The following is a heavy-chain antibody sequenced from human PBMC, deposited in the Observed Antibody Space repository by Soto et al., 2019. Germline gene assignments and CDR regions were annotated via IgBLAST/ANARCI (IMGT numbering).Heavy chain of an antibody. D-gene: IGHD2-21*02. CDR1: ADTFTAST. V-gene: IGHV1-3*01. J-gene: IGHJ3*02. Sequence: VASVKVSWKASADTFTASTMNWVRQAPGQSLEWMGWINAGSGNTKYSQNFQGRVSITRDTSASTVYMELTGLTSEDTAVYYCARDTETLGARHSDPLDIWGQGTMVPGS. CDR3: ARDTETLGARHSDPLDI. CDR2: INAGSGNT.